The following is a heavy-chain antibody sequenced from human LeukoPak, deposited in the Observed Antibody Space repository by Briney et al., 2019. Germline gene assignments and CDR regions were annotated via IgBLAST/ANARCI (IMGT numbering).Heavy chain of an antibody. V-gene: IGHV4-59*12. CDR2: SYHRGST. J-gene: IGHJ4*02. CDR1: SGSISSYY. D-gene: IGHD2-15*01. Sequence: SETLSLTCTVSSGSISSYYWSWLRQSPGKGLEWIGCSYHRGSTLYNPSLKSRVAISVDTSNNQFSLKMTSVTAADTAVYYCARGTGGRGYYWGQGTLVTVSS. CDR3: ARGTGGRGYY.